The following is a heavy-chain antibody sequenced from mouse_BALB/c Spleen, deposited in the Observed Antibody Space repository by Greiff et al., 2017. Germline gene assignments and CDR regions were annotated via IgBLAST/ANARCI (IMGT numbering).Heavy chain of an antibody. V-gene: IGHV7-3*02. D-gene: IGHD2-1*01. CDR2: IRNKANGYTT. Sequence: EVQRVESGGGLVQPGGSLRLSCATSGFTFTDYYMSWVRQPPGKALEWLGFIRNKANGYTTEYSASVKGRFTISRDNSQSILYLQMNTLRAEDSATYYCARGGVTSWFAYWGQGTLVTVSA. J-gene: IGHJ3*01. CDR1: GFTFTDYY. CDR3: ARGGVTSWFAY.